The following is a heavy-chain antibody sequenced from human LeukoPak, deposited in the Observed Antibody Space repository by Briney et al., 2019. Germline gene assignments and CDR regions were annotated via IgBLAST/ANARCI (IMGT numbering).Heavy chain of an antibody. CDR2: IYYSGST. CDR1: GGSISSSSYS. Sequence: SETLSLTCTVSGGSISSSSYSWGWIRQPPGKGLEWIGSIYYSGSTYYNPSLKSRVTISVDTSKNQFSLKLSSVTAADTAVYYCARSLHSGSYPDAFDIWGQGTMVTVSS. J-gene: IGHJ3*02. D-gene: IGHD1-26*01. CDR3: ARSLHSGSYPDAFDI. V-gene: IGHV4-39*01.